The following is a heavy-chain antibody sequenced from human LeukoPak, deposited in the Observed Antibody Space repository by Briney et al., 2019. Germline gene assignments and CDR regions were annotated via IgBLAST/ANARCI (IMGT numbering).Heavy chain of an antibody. D-gene: IGHD2-2*02. CDR1: GFTFSSYS. Sequence: GGSLRLSCAASGFTFSSYSMNWVRQAPGKGLEWVSSISSSSSYIYYADSVKGRFTISRDNAKNSLYLQRNSLRAEDTAVYYCARGRIGGYCSSTSCYTGYYFDYWGQGTLVTVSS. CDR2: ISSSSSYI. CDR3: ARGRIGGYCSSTSCYTGYYFDY. V-gene: IGHV3-21*01. J-gene: IGHJ4*02.